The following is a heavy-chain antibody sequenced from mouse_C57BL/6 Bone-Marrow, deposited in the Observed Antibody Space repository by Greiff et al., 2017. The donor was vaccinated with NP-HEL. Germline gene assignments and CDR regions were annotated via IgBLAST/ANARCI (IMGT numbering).Heavy chain of an antibody. J-gene: IGHJ4*01. CDR1: GYTFTDYN. V-gene: IGHV1-18*01. Sequence: DVQLQESEPELVKPGASVKIPCKASGYTFTDYNMDWVKQSHGKSLEWIGDINPNNGGTIYNQKFKGKATLTVDKSSSTAYMELRSLTSEDTAVYYCARPVIYYYGSSQYYYAMDYWGQGTAVTVSS. CDR3: ARPVIYYYGSSQYYYAMDY. CDR2: INPNNGGT. D-gene: IGHD1-1*01.